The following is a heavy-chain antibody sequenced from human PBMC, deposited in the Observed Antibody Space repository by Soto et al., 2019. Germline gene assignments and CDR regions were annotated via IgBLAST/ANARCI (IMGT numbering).Heavy chain of an antibody. J-gene: IGHJ6*02. CDR1: GGSFSGDY. CDR3: ARALNYDFWSGYYKDYYYYGMDV. D-gene: IGHD3-3*01. CDR2: INHSGST. V-gene: IGHV4-34*01. Sequence: PSETLSLTCAVYGGSFSGDYWSWIRQPPGNGLEWIVEINHSGSTNYNPSLKSRVTISVDTSKNQFSLKLSSVTAADTAVYYCARALNYDFWSGYYKDYYYYGMDVCGQGTTVTVSS.